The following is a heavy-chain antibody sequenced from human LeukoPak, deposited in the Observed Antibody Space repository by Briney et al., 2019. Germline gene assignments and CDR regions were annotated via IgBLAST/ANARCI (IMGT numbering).Heavy chain of an antibody. CDR2: IYYSGST. J-gene: IGHJ4*02. CDR1: GGSISSSSYY. CDR3: ARGRSSSSGNFDY. V-gene: IGHV4-39*07. Sequence: PSETLSLTCTVSGGSISSSSYYWGWIRQPPGKGLEWIGSIYYSGSTYYNPSLKSRVTISVDTSKNQFSLKLSSVTAADTAVYYCARGRSSSSGNFDYWGQGTLVTVSS. D-gene: IGHD6-6*01.